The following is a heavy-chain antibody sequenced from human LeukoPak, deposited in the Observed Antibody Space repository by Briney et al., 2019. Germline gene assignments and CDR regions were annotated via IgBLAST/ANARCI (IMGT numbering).Heavy chain of an antibody. J-gene: IGHJ2*01. V-gene: IGHV3-20*04. Sequence: GGSLRLSCAATGXTFDDNAVNWVRQAPGKGLKWVSSINWNGGSTGYADSVKGRFTISRDNAKNSLYLQMNSLRVEDTALYYCARDRAQQLATGYFDLWGRGTLVTVSS. CDR3: ARDRAQQLATGYFDL. CDR2: INWNGGST. D-gene: IGHD6-13*01. CDR1: GXTFDDNA.